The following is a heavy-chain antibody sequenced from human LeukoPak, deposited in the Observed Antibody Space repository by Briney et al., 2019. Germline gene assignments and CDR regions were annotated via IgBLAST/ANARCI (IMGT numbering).Heavy chain of an antibody. J-gene: IGHJ4*02. D-gene: IGHD1-26*01. V-gene: IGHV4-31*03. CDR3: ATLSPMKVGATTNY. CDR1: GGSISSGGYY. CDR2: IYYSGST. Sequence: SQTLSLTCTVSGGSISSGGYYWSWIRQHLGKGLEWIGYIYYSGSTYYNPSLKSRVTISVDTSKNQFSLKLSSVTAADTAVYYCATLSPMKVGATTNYWGQGTLVTVSS.